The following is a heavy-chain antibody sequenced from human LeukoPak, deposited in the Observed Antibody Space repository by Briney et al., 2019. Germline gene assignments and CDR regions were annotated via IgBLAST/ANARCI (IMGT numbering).Heavy chain of an antibody. CDR3: ARQYGSGSPRWFDP. Sequence: PETLSLTCTVSGGSISSSSYYWGWIRQPPGKGLEWIGSIYYSGSTYYNPSLKSRVTISVDTSKNQFSLKLSSVTAADTAVYYCARQYGSGSPRWFDPWGQGTLVTVSS. CDR2: IYYSGST. J-gene: IGHJ5*02. D-gene: IGHD1-26*01. V-gene: IGHV4-39*01. CDR1: GGSISSSSYY.